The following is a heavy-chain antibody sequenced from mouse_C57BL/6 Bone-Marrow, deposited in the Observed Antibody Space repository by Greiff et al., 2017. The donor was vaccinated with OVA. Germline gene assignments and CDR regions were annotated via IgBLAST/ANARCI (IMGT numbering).Heavy chain of an antibody. J-gene: IGHJ4*01. D-gene: IGHD1-1*01. CDR3: ANYYGSEAMDY. CDR1: GYAFSSSW. Sequence: QVQLQQSGPELVKPGASVKISCKASGYAFSSSWMNWVKQRPGKGLEWIGRIDPGDGDNNYNGKFKGKATLTADKSSSTAYMQLSSLTSEDSAVYFCANYYGSEAMDYWGQGTSVTVSS. CDR2: IDPGDGDN. V-gene: IGHV1-82*01.